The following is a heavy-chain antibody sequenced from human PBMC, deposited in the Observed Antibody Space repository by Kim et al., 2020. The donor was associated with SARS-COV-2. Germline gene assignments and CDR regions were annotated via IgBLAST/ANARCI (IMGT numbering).Heavy chain of an antibody. CDR1: GFTFSTFW. CDR2: IKKDGNGR. J-gene: IGHJ4*02. V-gene: IGHV3-7*01. D-gene: IGHD2-2*01. Sequence: GGSLRLSCSASGFTFSTFWMNWVRQAPGKGLEWVAIIKKDGNGRNYVDSVKGRFTISRDNAKNSLFLQMNNLSAEDSAVYYCARENSPVGFDYWGQGTLVTVSS. CDR3: ARENSPVGFDY.